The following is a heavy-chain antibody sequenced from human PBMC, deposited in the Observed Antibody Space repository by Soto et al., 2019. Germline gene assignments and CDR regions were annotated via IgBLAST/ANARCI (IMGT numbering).Heavy chain of an antibody. J-gene: IGHJ6*02. V-gene: IGHV3-66*01. CDR2: IYSGGST. D-gene: IGHD2-2*01. CDR1: GFTVSSND. Sequence: GGSLRLSCAASGFTVSSNDMSWVRQAPGKGLEWVSVIYSGGSTYYADSVKGRFTISRDNSKNTLYLQMNSLRAEDTAVYYCARDSVVPAALWGYYYYYGVDVWGQGTTVTVSS. CDR3: ARDSVVPAALWGYYYYYGVDV.